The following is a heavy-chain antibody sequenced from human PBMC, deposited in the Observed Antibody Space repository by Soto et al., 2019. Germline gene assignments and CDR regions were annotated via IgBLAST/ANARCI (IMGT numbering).Heavy chain of an antibody. D-gene: IGHD3-10*01. CDR2: ISGSGGTT. Sequence: GGSLRLSCAASGFTFSSYAMSWVRQAPGKGLEWVSAISGSGGTTYYADSVKGRFTISRDNSKSTLYLQMNSLRAEDTAVYYCAKDEVRGVPYYYYYMDVWGKGTTVTVSS. V-gene: IGHV3-23*01. CDR3: AKDEVRGVPYYYYYMDV. CDR1: GFTFSSYA. J-gene: IGHJ6*03.